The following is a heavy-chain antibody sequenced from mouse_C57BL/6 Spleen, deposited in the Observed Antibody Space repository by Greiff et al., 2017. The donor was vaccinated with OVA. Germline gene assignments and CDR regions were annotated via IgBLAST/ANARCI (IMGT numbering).Heavy chain of an antibody. D-gene: IGHD2-3*01. CDR1: GFTFTDYY. CDR2: IRNKANGYTT. J-gene: IGHJ2*01. V-gene: IGHV7-3*01. CDR3: ARSLCDGYPYFFDY. Sequence: EVKLVESGGGLVQPGGSLSLSCAASGFTFTDYYMSWVRQPPGKALEWLGFIRNKANGYTTEYSASVKGRFTISSDNSQSILYLQMNALRAENSATYYCARSLCDGYPYFFDYWGQGTTLTVSS.